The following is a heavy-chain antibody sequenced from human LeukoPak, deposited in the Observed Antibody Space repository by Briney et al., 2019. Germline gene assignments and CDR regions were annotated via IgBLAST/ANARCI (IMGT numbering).Heavy chain of an antibody. J-gene: IGHJ4*02. Sequence: GGSLRLSCAASGFTFSSYEMNWVRQAPGKGLEWVSYISSSGSTIYYADSVKGRFTISRDNAKNSLYLQMNRLRAEDTAVYFCARADTSDILTGYSDYWGQGTLVTVSS. V-gene: IGHV3-48*03. CDR1: GFTFSSYE. D-gene: IGHD3-9*01. CDR3: ARADTSDILTGYSDY. CDR2: ISSSGSTI.